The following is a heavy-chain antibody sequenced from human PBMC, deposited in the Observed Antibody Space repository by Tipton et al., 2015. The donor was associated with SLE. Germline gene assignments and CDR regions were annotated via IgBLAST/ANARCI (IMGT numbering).Heavy chain of an antibody. CDR3: ARSRLYPGPDAFDI. CDR1: GGSISIYY. V-gene: IGHV4-34*01. CDR2: INHGGST. D-gene: IGHD3-10*01. J-gene: IGHJ3*02. Sequence: TLSLTCTVSGGSISIYYWSWIRQPPGKGLEWIGEINHGGSTNYNSSLKSRVTISVDMSKNHFSLQLRSLSAADTAVYYCARSRLYPGPDAFDIWGQGTLVTVSS.